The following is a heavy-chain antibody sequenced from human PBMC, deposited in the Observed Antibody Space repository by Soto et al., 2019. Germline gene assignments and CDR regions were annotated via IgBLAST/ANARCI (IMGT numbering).Heavy chain of an antibody. V-gene: IGHV4-59*11. J-gene: IGHJ3*02. CDR1: GVSISSHY. CDR3: ARVWGGAFDI. CDR2: IYYSGST. Sequence: SETLSLTSTVSGVSISSHYWSWIRQPPGKGLEWIGYIYYSGSTNYNPSLKSRVTISVDTSKNQFSLKLSSVTAADTAVYYCARVWGGAFDIWGQGTMVTVSS. D-gene: IGHD3-10*01.